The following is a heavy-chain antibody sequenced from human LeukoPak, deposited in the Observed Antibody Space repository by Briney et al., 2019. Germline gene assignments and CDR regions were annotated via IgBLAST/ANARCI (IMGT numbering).Heavy chain of an antibody. J-gene: IGHJ6*03. Sequence: GASVKVSCKASGYTFTSYYMHWVRQAPGQGLEWMGIINPSGGSTSYAQKFQGRVTMTTDTSTSTAYMELRSLRSDDTAVYYCARDVTAMVPSHMDVWGKGTTVTVSS. CDR1: GYTFTSYY. D-gene: IGHD5-18*01. CDR2: INPSGGST. V-gene: IGHV1-46*01. CDR3: ARDVTAMVPSHMDV.